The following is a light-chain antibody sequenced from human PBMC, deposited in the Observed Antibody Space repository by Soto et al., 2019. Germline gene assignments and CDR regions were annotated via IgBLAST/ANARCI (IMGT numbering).Light chain of an antibody. CDR1: QGIRND. CDR2: AAS. Sequence: AIQMTQSPSSLSASLGDRVTITCRTSQGIRNDLGWYQQKPGKAPKLLIYAASTLPSGFPSRFSGSGTGTEATLTISRLRQEDCVTYCCQQDYNKPYTFGQGTKLEIK. V-gene: IGKV1-6*01. J-gene: IGKJ2*01. CDR3: QQDYNKPYT.